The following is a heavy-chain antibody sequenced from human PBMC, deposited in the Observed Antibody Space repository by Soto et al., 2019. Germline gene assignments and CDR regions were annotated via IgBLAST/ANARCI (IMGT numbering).Heavy chain of an antibody. CDR2: VYNNGQT. V-gene: IGHV4-39*07. CDR3: AKDPTSYDSSAQFDS. D-gene: IGHD3-22*01. Sequence: SETLSLTCTVAGGSMTRSGYYWGWIRQPPGNELQYIGSVYNNGQTYYNPSLTSPVTISIDTSKNQFSLSLRSVTAEDTAVYYCAKDPTSYDSSAQFDSWGQGTLVTVSS. CDR1: GGSMTRSGYY. J-gene: IGHJ4*02.